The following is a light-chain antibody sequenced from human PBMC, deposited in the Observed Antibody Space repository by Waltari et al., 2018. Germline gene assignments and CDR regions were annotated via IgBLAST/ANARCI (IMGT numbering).Light chain of an antibody. CDR1: QSISSW. J-gene: IGKJ1*01. CDR3: QQYNSYSPWP. CDR2: KAS. V-gene: IGKV1-5*03. Sequence: TITCRASQSISSWLAWYQQTPGKAPKLLIYKASSLESGVPSRFSGSGSGTEFTLTISSLQPDDFATYYCQQYNSYSPWPFGQGTKVEIK.